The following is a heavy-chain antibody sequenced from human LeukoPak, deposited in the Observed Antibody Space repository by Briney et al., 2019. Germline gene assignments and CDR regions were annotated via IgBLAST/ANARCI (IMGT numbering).Heavy chain of an antibody. CDR1: GYTFTSYY. Sequence: ASVTVSCKASGYTFTSYYMHWVRQAPGQGLEWMGIINPTTGDTTYAQKFQGRLTMTRDMSTSTVYMELSSLTSEDTAVFYCARYGFSTVWQGGWHAFDIWGQGTVVTVSS. D-gene: IGHD6-13*01. V-gene: IGHV1-46*01. CDR2: INPTTGDT. CDR3: ARYGFSTVWQGGWHAFDI. J-gene: IGHJ3*02.